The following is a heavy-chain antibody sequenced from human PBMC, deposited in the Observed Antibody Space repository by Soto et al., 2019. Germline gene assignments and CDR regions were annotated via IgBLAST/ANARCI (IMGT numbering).Heavy chain of an antibody. Sequence: EVQLLESGGGLVQPGGSLRLSCAASGFTFSSYAMSWVRQAPGKGLEWVSAISGSGGSTYYADSVKGRFTISRDNSKNTVYLQMNSLRAEDTAVYYCEKDDSPSVGGNAFDIWGQGTMVTVSS. CDR1: GFTFSSYA. CDR3: EKDDSPSVGGNAFDI. V-gene: IGHV3-23*01. J-gene: IGHJ3*02. CDR2: ISGSGGST. D-gene: IGHD3-16*01.